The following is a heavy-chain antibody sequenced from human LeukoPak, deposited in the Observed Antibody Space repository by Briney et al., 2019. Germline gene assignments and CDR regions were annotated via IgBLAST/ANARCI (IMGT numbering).Heavy chain of an antibody. D-gene: IGHD3-22*01. CDR3: AREDYYDSSGSYDAFDI. J-gene: IGHJ3*02. CDR2: ISYDGSNK. Sequence: PGGSLRLSCAASGFTFSSYWMSWVRQAPGKGLEWVAVISYDGSNKYYADSVKGRFTISRDNSKNTLYLQMNSLRAEDTAVYYCAREDYYDSSGSYDAFDIWGQGTMVTVSS. CDR1: GFTFSSYW. V-gene: IGHV3-30*03.